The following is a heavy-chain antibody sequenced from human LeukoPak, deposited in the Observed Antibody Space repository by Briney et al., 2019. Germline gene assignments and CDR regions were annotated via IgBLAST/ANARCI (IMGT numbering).Heavy chain of an antibody. CDR1: GGSFSGYY. V-gene: IGHV4-34*01. Sequence: PSETLSLTCAVYGGSFSGYYWSWIRQPPGKGLEWIGEINHSGSTNYNPSLKSRVTISVDTSKNQFSLNLSSVTAADTAVYYCATLTSLWFGAPLGDWGQGTLVTVSS. J-gene: IGHJ4*02. CDR2: INHSGST. CDR3: ATLTSLWFGAPLGD. D-gene: IGHD3-10*01.